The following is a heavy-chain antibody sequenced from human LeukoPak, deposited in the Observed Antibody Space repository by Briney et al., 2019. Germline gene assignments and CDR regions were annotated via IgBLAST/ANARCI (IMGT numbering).Heavy chain of an antibody. J-gene: IGHJ6*02. D-gene: IGHD3-10*01. V-gene: IGHV1-69*13. CDR3: ARVGLYYYYGMDV. Sequence: ASVKVSCKASGYTFTSYGISWVRQAPGQGLEWMGGIIPIFGTANYAQKFQGRVTITADESTSTAYMELSSLRSEDTAVYYCARVGLYYYYGMDVWGQGTTVTVSS. CDR2: IIPIFGTA. CDR1: GYTFTSYG.